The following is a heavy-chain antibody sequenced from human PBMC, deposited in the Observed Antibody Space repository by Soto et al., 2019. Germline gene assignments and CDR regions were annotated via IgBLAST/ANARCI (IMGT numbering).Heavy chain of an antibody. CDR3: ARDAYCGGDCHFLAY. Sequence: EVQLVESGGGLIQPGGSLRLSCAASGFTVSSNYMSWVRQAPGKGLEWVSVIYSGGSTYYADSVKGRFTISRDNSKNTLYLQMNSLRAEDTAVYYCARDAYCGGDCHFLAYWGQGTLVTVSS. J-gene: IGHJ4*02. V-gene: IGHV3-53*01. D-gene: IGHD2-21*02. CDR1: GFTVSSNY. CDR2: IYSGGST.